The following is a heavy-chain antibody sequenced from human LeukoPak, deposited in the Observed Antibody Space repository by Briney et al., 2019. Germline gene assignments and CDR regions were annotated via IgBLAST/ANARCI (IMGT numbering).Heavy chain of an antibody. CDR2: IRYDGSNK. J-gene: IGHJ4*02. D-gene: IGHD3-10*01. Sequence: SGGSLRLSCAASGFTFSSYGMHWVRQAPGKGLEWVAFIRYDGSNKYYADSVKGRFTISRDNSKNTLYPQMNSLRAEDTAVHYCAKGIVLGVYFDYWGQGTLVTVSS. CDR1: GFTFSSYG. CDR3: AKGIVLGVYFDY. V-gene: IGHV3-30*02.